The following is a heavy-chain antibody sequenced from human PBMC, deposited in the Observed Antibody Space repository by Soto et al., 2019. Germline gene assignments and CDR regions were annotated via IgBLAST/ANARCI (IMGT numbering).Heavy chain of an antibody. V-gene: IGHV3-53*04. D-gene: IGHD5-18*01. J-gene: IGHJ6*03. CDR1: GFTVSSNY. CDR3: ARGRGYSYGYSPGYYYYYYMDV. Sequence: GGSLRLSCAASGFTVSSNYMSWVRQAPGKGLEWVSVIYSGGSTYYADSVKGRFTISRHNSKNTLYLQMNSLRAEDTAVYYCARGRGYSYGYSPGYYYYYYMDVWGKGTTVTVSS. CDR2: IYSGGST.